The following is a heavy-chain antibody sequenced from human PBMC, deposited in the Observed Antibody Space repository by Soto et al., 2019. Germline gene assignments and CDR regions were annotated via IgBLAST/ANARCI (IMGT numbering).Heavy chain of an antibody. Sequence: SETLSPTCTVSGGSVSSGSYYWSWLRQPPGKGLEWIGYIFYSGTTNYNPSLKSRVTISVDTSKNQFSLKLSPVTAADTAVYYWAGDPLRSFGELLYGYGMDVWGQGTTVTVSS. CDR2: IFYSGTT. D-gene: IGHD3-10*01. CDR3: AGDPLRSFGELLYGYGMDV. J-gene: IGHJ6*02. CDR1: GGSVSSGSYY. V-gene: IGHV4-61*01.